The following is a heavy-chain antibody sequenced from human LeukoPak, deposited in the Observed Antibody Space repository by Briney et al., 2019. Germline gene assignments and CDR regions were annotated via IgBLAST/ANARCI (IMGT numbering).Heavy chain of an antibody. CDR2: IYYSGST. V-gene: IGHV4-39*01. J-gene: IGHJ4*02. Sequence: ASETLSLTCTVSGGSISSSNYYWGWIRQPPGKGLEWIGSIYYSGSTYYNPSLKSRVTISVDTSKNQCSLKLSSVTAADTTVYYCASQTGYSYGSLYYFDYWGQGTLVTVSS. CDR3: ASQTGYSYGSLYYFDY. D-gene: IGHD5-18*01. CDR1: GGSISSSNYY.